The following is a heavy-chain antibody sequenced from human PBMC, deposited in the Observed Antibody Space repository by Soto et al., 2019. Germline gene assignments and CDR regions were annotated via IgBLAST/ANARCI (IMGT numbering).Heavy chain of an antibody. CDR3: AREVAAASFYYYYYGMDV. CDR1: GGSFSGYY. D-gene: IGHD6-13*01. CDR2: INHSGST. V-gene: IGHV4-34*01. J-gene: IGHJ6*02. Sequence: SETLSLTCAVYGGSFSGYYWSWIRQPPGKGLEWIGEINHSGSTNYNPSLKSRVTISVDTSKSQFSLKLSSVTAADTAVYYCAREVAAASFYYYYYGMDVWGQGTTVTVSS.